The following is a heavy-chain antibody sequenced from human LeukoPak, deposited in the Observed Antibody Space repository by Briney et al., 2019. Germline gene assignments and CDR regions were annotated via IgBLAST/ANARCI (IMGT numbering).Heavy chain of an antibody. J-gene: IGHJ6*03. CDR3: ARAPTTANYHYYYMDV. D-gene: IGHD1-14*01. CDR2: INHSGST. CDR1: GGSFSGYY. V-gene: IGHV4-34*01. Sequence: SSETLSLTCAVYGGSFSGYYWSWIRQPPGKGLEWIGEINHSGSTNYNPSLKSRVTISVDTSKNQFSLKLSSVTAADTAVYYCARAPTTANYHYYYMDVWGKGTTVTITS.